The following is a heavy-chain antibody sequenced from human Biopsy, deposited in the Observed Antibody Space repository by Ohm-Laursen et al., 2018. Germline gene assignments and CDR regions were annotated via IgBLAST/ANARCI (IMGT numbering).Heavy chain of an antibody. CDR2: IYYSVMT. V-gene: IGHV4-59*02. D-gene: IGHD2-2*01. CDR3: ARDVKRYCSGTSCYSGYFGMDV. CDR1: GDSVTKYY. Sequence: TLSLTCPVSGDSVTKYYWSWIRQPPGKGLEWIGHIYYSVMTNYNPSLQSRVSISVDASRNQVSLTLSSVTAADTAVYYCARDVKRYCSGTSCYSGYFGMDVWGQGTTVTVS. J-gene: IGHJ6*02.